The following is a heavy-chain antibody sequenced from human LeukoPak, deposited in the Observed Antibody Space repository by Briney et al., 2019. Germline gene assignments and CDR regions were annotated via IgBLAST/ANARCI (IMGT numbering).Heavy chain of an antibody. Sequence: SETLSLTCTVSGGSISSSSYYWGWIRQPPGKGLEWIGSIYYSGSTYYNPSLKSRVTISVDTSKNQFSLRLSSVTAADTAVYYCARPYGSGSYYNPWGQGTLVTVSS. D-gene: IGHD3-10*01. V-gene: IGHV4-39*01. CDR3: ARPYGSGSYYNP. J-gene: IGHJ5*02. CDR1: GGSISSSSYY. CDR2: IYYSGST.